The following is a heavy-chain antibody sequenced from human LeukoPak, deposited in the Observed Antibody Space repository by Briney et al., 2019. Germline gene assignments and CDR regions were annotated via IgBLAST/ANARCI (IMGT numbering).Heavy chain of an antibody. Sequence: RGSLRLSCAASGFTFSSYEMNWVSPDPGEGLELVSYIRSSGSTIYYADSVKGRFTISRDNAKNSLYLQMNSLRAEDTTVYYCAELGMTMIGCVWGKGTPVTISS. CDR2: IRSSGSTI. D-gene: IGHD3-10*02. CDR1: GFTFSSYE. J-gene: IGHJ6*04. V-gene: IGHV3-48*03. CDR3: AELGMTMIGCV.